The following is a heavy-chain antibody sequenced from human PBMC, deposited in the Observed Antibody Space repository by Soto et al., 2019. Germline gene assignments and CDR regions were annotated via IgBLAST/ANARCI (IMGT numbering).Heavy chain of an antibody. J-gene: IGHJ4*02. CDR2: INAGNGNT. Sequence: QVQLVQSGAEVKKPGASVKVSCKASGYTFTSYAMHWVRQAPGQRLEWMGWINAGNGNTKYSQKFQGRVTITRDTSASTVYMELSSLRSEDTAVYYCARGTSDPRGGRGVFWDYWGQGTLVTVSS. CDR3: ARGTSDPRGGRGVFWDY. D-gene: IGHD2-15*01. V-gene: IGHV1-3*01. CDR1: GYTFTSYA.